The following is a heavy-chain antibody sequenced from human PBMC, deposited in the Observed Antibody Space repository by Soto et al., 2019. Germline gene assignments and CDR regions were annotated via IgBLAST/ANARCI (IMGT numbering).Heavy chain of an antibody. V-gene: IGHV1-2*07. CDR1: GYPFSDNQ. D-gene: IGHD4-4*01. CDR3: ARKHSLDYIRWGLDP. Sequence: ASVKVSCKASGYPFSDNQIHWLRRAPGQGLEWMGSINPKSDDTNYAHKFQGSVTMTRDTSIDTAYLELTGLTSDDTATYYCARKHSLDYIRWGLDPWGQRNLVTVXS. J-gene: IGHJ5*02. CDR2: INPKSDDT.